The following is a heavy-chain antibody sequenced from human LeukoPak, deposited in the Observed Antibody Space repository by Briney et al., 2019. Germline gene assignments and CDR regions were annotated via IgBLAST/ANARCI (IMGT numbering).Heavy chain of an antibody. V-gene: IGHV3-48*01. CDR3: ARSAVRGVACDY. CDR2: ISTSSRST. D-gene: IGHD3-10*01. CDR1: GFTFSGFS. J-gene: IGHJ4*02. Sequence: GGSLRLSCTASGFTFSGFSMHWVRQAPGKGLEWLSYISTSSRSTYYADSVKGRFTITRDNAKNTLFLDMHSLRPGDSAVYYCARSAVRGVACDYWGQGTLLTVSS.